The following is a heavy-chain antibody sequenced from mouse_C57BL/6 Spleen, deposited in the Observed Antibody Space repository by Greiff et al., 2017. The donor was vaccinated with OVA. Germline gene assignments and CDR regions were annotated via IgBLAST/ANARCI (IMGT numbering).Heavy chain of an antibody. J-gene: IGHJ1*03. Sequence: QVQLQQPGAELVMPGASVKLSCKASGYTFTSYWMHWVKQRPGQGLEWIGEIDPSDSYTNYNQKFKGKSTLTVDKSSSTAYMQLSSLTSEDSAVYYCAREDGYYPDVWGTGTTVTVSS. V-gene: IGHV1-69*01. CDR1: GYTFTSYW. CDR3: AREDGYYPDV. D-gene: IGHD2-3*01. CDR2: IDPSDSYT.